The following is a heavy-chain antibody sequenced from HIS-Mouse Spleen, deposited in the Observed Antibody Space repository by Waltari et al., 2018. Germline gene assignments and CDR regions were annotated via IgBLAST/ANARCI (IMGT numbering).Heavy chain of an antibody. Sequence: QLQLQESGPGLVKPSETLSLTCTVSGGSISSSSYYWGWIRQPPGKGLEWIGSIYYSGRNYYNPSLKSRGTISVETSKNQFSLKLSSVTAADTAVYYCAREIPYSSSWYDWYFDLWGRGTLVTVSS. CDR1: GGSISSSSYY. J-gene: IGHJ2*01. D-gene: IGHD6-13*01. CDR3: AREIPYSSSWYDWYFDL. CDR2: IYYSGRN. V-gene: IGHV4-39*07.